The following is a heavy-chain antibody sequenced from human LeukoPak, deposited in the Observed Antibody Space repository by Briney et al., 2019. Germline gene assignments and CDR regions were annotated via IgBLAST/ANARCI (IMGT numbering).Heavy chain of an antibody. D-gene: IGHD2-2*03. Sequence: GGSLRLSCAASGFTFSSYWMHWVRQAPGKGLVWVSRVNTDGRTTNYADSVRGRFTISRDNAENTLYLQMNSLRVEDTAVYYCSMDLSGAHDYWGQGSVVTVSS. CDR1: GFTFSSYW. J-gene: IGHJ4*02. V-gene: IGHV3-74*01. CDR2: VNTDGRTT. CDR3: SMDLSGAHDY.